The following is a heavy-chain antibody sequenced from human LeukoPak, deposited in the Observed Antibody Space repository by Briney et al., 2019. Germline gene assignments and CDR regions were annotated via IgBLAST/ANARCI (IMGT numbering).Heavy chain of an antibody. J-gene: IGHJ4*02. V-gene: IGHV3-30*04. Sequence: GGSLRLSCAASGYTFSNYPIHWVRQAPGKRLEWVAVISYDESKKYYADSVKGRFTISRDNSKNTLYLQMNSLKIEDTAVYYCNTRNLSYWGQGTLVTVSS. CDR2: ISYDESKK. CDR3: NTRNLSY. CDR1: GYTFSNYP.